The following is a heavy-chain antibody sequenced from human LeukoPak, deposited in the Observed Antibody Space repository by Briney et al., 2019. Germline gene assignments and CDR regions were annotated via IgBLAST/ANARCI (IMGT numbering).Heavy chain of an antibody. V-gene: IGHV3-11*06. CDR3: ARALHSSGWYFDY. CDR2: ISSSSSYT. D-gene: IGHD6-19*01. J-gene: IGHJ4*02. Sequence: GGSLRLSCAASGFTFSDYYMSWIRKAPGKGLERVSYISSSSSYTNYADSVKGRFTISRDNARNSLYLQMNSLRAEDTAVYYCARALHSSGWYFDYWGQGTLVTVSS. CDR1: GFTFSDYY.